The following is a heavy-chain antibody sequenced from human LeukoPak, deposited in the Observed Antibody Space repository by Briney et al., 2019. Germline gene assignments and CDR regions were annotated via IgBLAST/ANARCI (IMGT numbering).Heavy chain of an antibody. CDR3: ARPTEIRGIAAAANVYYYYYYVMDV. CDR1: GLTFSSYS. D-gene: IGHD6-13*01. CDR2: ISRTSNYI. J-gene: IGHJ6*02. V-gene: IGHV3-21*01. Sequence: GGSLRLSCAASGLTFSSYSMNWVRQAPGKGLEWVSSISRTSNYIYYADSVKGRFTISRDNAKNSLYLQMNSLRAEDTAVYYCARPTEIRGIAAAANVYYYYYYVMDVWGQGTTVTVSS.